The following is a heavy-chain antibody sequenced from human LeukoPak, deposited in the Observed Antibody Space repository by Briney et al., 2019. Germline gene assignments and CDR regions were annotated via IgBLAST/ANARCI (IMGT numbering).Heavy chain of an antibody. CDR2: IYTGGTT. CDR1: GFTVSSNY. J-gene: IGHJ4*02. CDR3: ARHSEFGTSWFDY. D-gene: IGHD6-13*01. V-gene: IGHV3-53*01. Sequence: GGSLRLSCAASGFTVSSNYMSWVPQAPGKGLEWVSVIYTGGTTYYADSVRGRFTISRDNSKNTLFLQMNILRVDDTAVYYCARHSEFGTSWFDYWGQGTLVTVSS.